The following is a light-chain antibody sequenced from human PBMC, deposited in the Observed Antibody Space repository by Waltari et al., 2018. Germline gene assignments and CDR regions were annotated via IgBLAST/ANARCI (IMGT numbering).Light chain of an antibody. J-gene: IGKJ4*01. CDR1: QSVSSY. CDR3: QQRSNWPPGIT. V-gene: IGKV3-11*01. Sequence: EIVLTQSPATLSLSPGERATLSCRASQSVSSYLAWYQQKPGQAPRLLIYDTSNRATVLPARFSGSGSGTDFTLTISSLEPEDFAVYYCQQRSNWPPGITFGGGTKVEIK. CDR2: DTS.